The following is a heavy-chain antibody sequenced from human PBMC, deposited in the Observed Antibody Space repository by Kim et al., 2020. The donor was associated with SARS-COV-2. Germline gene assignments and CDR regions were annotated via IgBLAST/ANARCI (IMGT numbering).Heavy chain of an antibody. D-gene: IGHD6-19*01. V-gene: IGHV3-43*01. CDR3: AKDRGSSGWSASIDY. J-gene: IGHJ4*02. Sequence: DSVKGRFTISRDNSKNSLYLQMNSLRTEDTALYYCAKDRGSSGWSASIDYWGQGTLVTVSS.